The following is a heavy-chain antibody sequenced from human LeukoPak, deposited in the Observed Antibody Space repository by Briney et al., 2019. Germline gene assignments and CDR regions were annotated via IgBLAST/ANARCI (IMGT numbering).Heavy chain of an antibody. J-gene: IGHJ6*04. Sequence: ASVKVSCTASGGTLSSYAINWVRQAPGQGLEWMGLITPMYGTTYYAQKFEGRVAISADESTGTAYLEVSSLRSDDTAVYYCAREASGTRGYYYYGLDVWGGGTTVIVSS. D-gene: IGHD6-13*01. CDR2: ITPMYGTT. V-gene: IGHV1-69*13. CDR3: AREASGTRGYYYYGLDV. CDR1: GGTLSSYA.